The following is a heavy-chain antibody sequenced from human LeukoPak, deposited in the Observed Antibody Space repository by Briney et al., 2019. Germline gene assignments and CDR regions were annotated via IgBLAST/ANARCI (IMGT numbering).Heavy chain of an antibody. CDR1: GGTFSSYA. CDR3: ARDQVVVPYYYGMDV. V-gene: IGHV1-69*01. J-gene: IGHJ6*02. Sequence: SVKVSRKASGGTFSSYAISWVRQAPGQGLEWMGGIIPIFGTANYAQKFQGRVTITADESTGTAYMELSSLRSEDTAVYYCARDQVVVPYYYGMDVWGQGTTVTVSS. D-gene: IGHD2-15*01. CDR2: IIPIFGTA.